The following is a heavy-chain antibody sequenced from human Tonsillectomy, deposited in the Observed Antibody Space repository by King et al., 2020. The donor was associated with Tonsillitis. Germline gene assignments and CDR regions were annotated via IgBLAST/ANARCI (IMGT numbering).Heavy chain of an antibody. D-gene: IGHD1-1*01. CDR2: SIASGNTI. Sequence: VQLVESGGGLVQPGGSLRLSCAGSGFMFSSYEMNLVRQAPGKGLEWLSYSIASGNTIRYAGSVRGRFTMSKDNAKNSVYLQVSSLRAEDTAVYYCARDPLLYTFDYWGQGVLVTVSS. CDR1: GFMFSSYE. J-gene: IGHJ4*02. V-gene: IGHV3-48*03. CDR3: ARDPLLYTFDY.